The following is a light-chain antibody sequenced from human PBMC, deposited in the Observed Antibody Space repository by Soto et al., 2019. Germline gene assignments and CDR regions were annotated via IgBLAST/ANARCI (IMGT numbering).Light chain of an antibody. J-gene: IGKJ5*01. CDR1: QSISSY. CDR2: AAS. V-gene: IGKV1-39*01. CDR3: QQSYSTLIT. Sequence: DIQMTQSPSSLSASVGERVTITCRASQSISSYLNWYQQKPAEAATLLIFAASSFQSRVPSTFSSSGSGTDFTLTISSLQPEDFSTYYCQQSYSTLITFGQGTRLEIK.